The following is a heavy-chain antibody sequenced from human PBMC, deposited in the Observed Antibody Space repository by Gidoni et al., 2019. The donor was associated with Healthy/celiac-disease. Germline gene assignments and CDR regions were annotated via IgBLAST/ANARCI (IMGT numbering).Heavy chain of an antibody. J-gene: IGHJ4*02. CDR3: SKGLRTSTD. Sequence: VQLFVSVGGFVQPWGSLILSFSSSGFTFRSHPMRWLRQAPGKGLEWVSAINASGGSTYFADYVKGRFTGSRDNSKNTLYLQMNSLRVEDTAVYYCSKGLRTSTDGGQGTLVTVSS. CDR1: GFTFRSHP. CDR2: INASGGST. V-gene: IGHV3-23*01. D-gene: IGHD1-1*01.